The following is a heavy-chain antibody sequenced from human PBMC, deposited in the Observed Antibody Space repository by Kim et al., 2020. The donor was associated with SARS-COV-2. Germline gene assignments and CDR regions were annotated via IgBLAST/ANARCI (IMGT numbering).Heavy chain of an antibody. CDR3: ARDSRHYYDSSGYPPPYYYYGMDV. D-gene: IGHD3-22*01. CDR2: ISYDGSNK. Sequence: GGSLRLSCAASGFTFSSYAMHWVRQAPGKGLEWVAVISYDGSNKYYADSVKGRFTISRDNSKNTLYLQMNSLRAEDTAVYYCARDSRHYYDSSGYPPPYYYYGMDVWGQGTTVTVSS. CDR1: GFTFSSYA. J-gene: IGHJ6*02. V-gene: IGHV3-30*04.